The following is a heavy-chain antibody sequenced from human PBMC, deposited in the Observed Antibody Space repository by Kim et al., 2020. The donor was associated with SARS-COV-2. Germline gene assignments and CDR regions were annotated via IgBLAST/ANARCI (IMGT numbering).Heavy chain of an antibody. CDR3: ASSFLEWLSLGMDV. Sequence: NPSLKGRVTIAVDTSKNQFSLKLSSVTAADTAVYYCASSFLEWLSLGMDVWGQGTTVTVSS. V-gene: IGHV4-34*01. J-gene: IGHJ6*02. D-gene: IGHD3-3*02.